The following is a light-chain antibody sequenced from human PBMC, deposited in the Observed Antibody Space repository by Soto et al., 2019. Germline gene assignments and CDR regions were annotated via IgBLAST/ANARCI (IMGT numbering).Light chain of an antibody. CDR1: QSVSTY. Sequence: DIVLTQSPATLSLSPGERATLSCRASQSVSTYLAWYQQKPGQAPRLIIYDGSNRATGIPARFSGRGSGTDITLTISSLEPEDVAVYYWQQRSNWCTFGQGTKVDIK. J-gene: IGKJ1*01. CDR2: DGS. CDR3: QQRSNWCT. V-gene: IGKV3-11*01.